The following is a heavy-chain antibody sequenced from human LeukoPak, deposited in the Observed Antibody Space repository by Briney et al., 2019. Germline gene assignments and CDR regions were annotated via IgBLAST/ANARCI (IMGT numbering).Heavy chain of an antibody. CDR1: GYTFTIYG. D-gene: IGHD3-22*01. CDR2: ISAYNGNT. J-gene: IGHJ4*02. Sequence: EAAVKVSCKASGYTFTIYGISWVRPAPGQGLEWMGWISAYNGNTNYAQKLQGRVTMTTDTSTSTAYMVLRSLRSDDTAVYYCARGMYYYDSSGYYFDYWGQGTLVTVSS. CDR3: ARGMYYYDSSGYYFDY. V-gene: IGHV1-18*01.